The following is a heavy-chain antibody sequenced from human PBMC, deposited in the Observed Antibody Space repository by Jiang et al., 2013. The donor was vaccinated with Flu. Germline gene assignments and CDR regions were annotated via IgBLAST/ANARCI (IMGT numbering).Heavy chain of an antibody. Sequence: QLLESGGGVVQPGRSLRLSCAASGFTFSSYGMHWVRQAPGKGLEWVAVIRYDGSNKYYADSVKGRFTISRDNSKNTLYLQMNSLRAEDTAVYYCAKDSDYDSSGRDLNWFDPWGQGTLVTVSS. CDR1: GFTFSSYG. V-gene: IGHV3-33*06. D-gene: IGHD3-22*01. CDR2: IRYDGSNK. J-gene: IGHJ5*02. CDR3: AKDSDYDSSGRDLNWFDP.